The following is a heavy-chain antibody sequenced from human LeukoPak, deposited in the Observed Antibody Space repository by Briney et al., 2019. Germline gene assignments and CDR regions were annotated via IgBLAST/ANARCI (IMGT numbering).Heavy chain of an antibody. CDR1: GYIFTSYY. J-gene: IGHJ6*02. V-gene: IGHV1-46*01. CDR3: ARSGRRQYGMDV. D-gene: IGHD6-25*01. CDR2: INPSGGST. Sequence: GASVKVSCKASGYIFTSYYMHWVRQAPGQGLEWMGIINPSGGSTSCAQKFQGRVTMTRDTSTSTVYMELSSLRSEDTAVYYCARSGRRQYGMDVWGQGTTVTVSS.